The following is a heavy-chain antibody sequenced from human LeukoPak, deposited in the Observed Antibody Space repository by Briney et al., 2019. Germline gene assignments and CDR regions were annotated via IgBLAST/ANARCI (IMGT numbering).Heavy chain of an antibody. V-gene: IGHV4-59*01. CDR3: AKSVSITGTRWFDP. J-gene: IGHJ5*02. Sequence: SETLSLTCTVSGGSISSYYWSWIRQPPGEGLEWIGYIYYSGSTNYNPPLKSRVTISVDTSKNQFSLKLSSVTAADTAVYYCAKSVSITGTRWFDPWGQGTLVTVSS. D-gene: IGHD1-7*01. CDR1: GGSISSYY. CDR2: IYYSGST.